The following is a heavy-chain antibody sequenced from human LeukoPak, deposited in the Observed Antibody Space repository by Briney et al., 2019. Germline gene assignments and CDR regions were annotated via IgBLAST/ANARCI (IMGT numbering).Heavy chain of an antibody. Sequence: GASVKVSCKASGYTITSYGISWVRKAPGQGLEWMGWISGNNGDTNYPQKVQGRITMTTDTSTTADTSTTTAYMELRSLRSDDTAVYYCARAQGYYSSGSNRHYYYHMDVWGKGTTVTISS. D-gene: IGHD3-10*01. J-gene: IGHJ6*03. CDR2: ISGNNGDT. CDR1: GYTITSYG. CDR3: ARAQGYYSSGSNRHYYYHMDV. V-gene: IGHV1-18*01.